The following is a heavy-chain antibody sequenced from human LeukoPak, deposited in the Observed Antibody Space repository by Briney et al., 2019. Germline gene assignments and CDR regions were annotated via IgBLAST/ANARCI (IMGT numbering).Heavy chain of an antibody. J-gene: IGHJ5*02. CDR3: VRWLVRGKWFDP. D-gene: IGHD6-19*01. CDR2: ISSSSSYI. Sequence: PGGSLRLSCAASGFTFSSYSMNWVRQAPGKGLEWVSSISSSSSYIYYADSVKGRFTISRDKSKNTLYLQMNSLRAEDTAGYCCVRWLVRGKWFDPWGQGTLVTVSS. V-gene: IGHV3-21*04. CDR1: GFTFSSYS.